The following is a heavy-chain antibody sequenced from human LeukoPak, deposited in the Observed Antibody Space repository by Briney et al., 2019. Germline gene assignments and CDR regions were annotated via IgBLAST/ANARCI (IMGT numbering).Heavy chain of an antibody. CDR1: GGSISSYY. D-gene: IGHD3-3*01. CDR2: IYTSGST. CDR3: ARGLSHDFWSGYPYYYYYYMDV. J-gene: IGHJ6*03. V-gene: IGHV4-4*07. Sequence: SSETLSLTCTVSGGSISSYYWSWIRQPAGKGLEWIGRIYTSGSTNYNPSLKSRVTMSVDTSKNQFSLKLSSVTAADTAVYYCARGLSHDFWSGYPYYYYYYMDVWGKGTTVTVSS.